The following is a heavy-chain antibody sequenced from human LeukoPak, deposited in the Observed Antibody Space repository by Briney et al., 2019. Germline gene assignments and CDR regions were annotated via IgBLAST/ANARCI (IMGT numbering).Heavy chain of an antibody. V-gene: IGHV3-30*18. CDR3: AKSPSQATVTTVYRY. CDR1: GFTFSSYG. J-gene: IGHJ4*02. D-gene: IGHD4-11*01. CDR2: ISYDGSNK. Sequence: GGSLRLSCAASGFTFSSYGMHWVRQAPGKGLEWVAVISYDGSNKYYADSVKGRFTISRDDSKNTLYLQMNSLRAEDTAVYYCAKSPSQATVTTVYRYWGQGTLVTVSS.